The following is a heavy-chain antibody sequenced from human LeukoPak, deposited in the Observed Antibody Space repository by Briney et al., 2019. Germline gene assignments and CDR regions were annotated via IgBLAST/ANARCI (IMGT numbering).Heavy chain of an antibody. J-gene: IGHJ4*02. CDR3: AKHLGSATWRVFMDH. CDR1: GGSISSYY. V-gene: IGHV4-59*01. CDR2: VYYSGST. Sequence: SETLSLTCTVSGGSISSYYWSWIRQPPGKGLEWIGHVYYSGSTNHNPSLKSRVTISVDTSKNQFSLKLSSVTAADTALYYCAKHLGSATWRVFMDHWGQGTQVRVSS. D-gene: IGHD3-10*01.